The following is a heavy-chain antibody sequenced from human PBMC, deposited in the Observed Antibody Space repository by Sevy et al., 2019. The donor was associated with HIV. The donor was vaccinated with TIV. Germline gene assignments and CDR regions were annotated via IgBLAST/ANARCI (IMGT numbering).Heavy chain of an antibody. CDR1: GYTFTSYY. CDR2: INPSGGST. D-gene: IGHD2-2*01. Sequence: ASVKVSCKASGYTFTSYYMHWVRQAPGQGLEWMGIINPSGGSTSYAQKFQGRVTMTRDTSTSTVYMELSSLRSEDTAVYYCARVGDCSSTSCYYGLRLGELRVESGWFDPWGQGTLVTVSS. J-gene: IGHJ5*02. CDR3: ARVGDCSSTSCYYGLRLGELRVESGWFDP. V-gene: IGHV1-46*01.